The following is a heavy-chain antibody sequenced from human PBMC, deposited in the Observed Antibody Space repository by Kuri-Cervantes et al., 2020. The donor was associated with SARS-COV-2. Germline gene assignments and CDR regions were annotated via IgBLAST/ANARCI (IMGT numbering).Heavy chain of an antibody. CDR1: ETTFPNYD. D-gene: IGHD2-15*01. V-gene: IGHV1-8*01. J-gene: IGHJ5*02. Sequence: ASVKVSCKAPETTFPNYDINWVRQATGQGLEWMGMMKTNSGNALYAQIFQGRVTMTRDTSISTAYMELSSLRSEDTAVYYCATAPAVVAANWFDPWGQGTLVTVSS. CDR2: MKTNSGNA. CDR3: ATAPAVVAANWFDP.